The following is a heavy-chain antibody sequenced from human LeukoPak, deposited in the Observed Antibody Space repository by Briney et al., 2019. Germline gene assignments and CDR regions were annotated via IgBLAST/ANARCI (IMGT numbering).Heavy chain of an antibody. CDR1: RFTFSSYW. D-gene: IGHD1-26*01. CDR2: INSDGSST. CDR3: ARDLGGATGIDY. V-gene: IGHV3-74*01. Sequence: GGSLRLSCAASRFTFSSYWMHWVRQAPGKGLVWVSRINSDGSSTSYADSVKGRFTISRDNAKDTLYLQMNSLRAEDTAVYFCARDLGGATGIDYWGQGTLVTVSS. J-gene: IGHJ4*02.